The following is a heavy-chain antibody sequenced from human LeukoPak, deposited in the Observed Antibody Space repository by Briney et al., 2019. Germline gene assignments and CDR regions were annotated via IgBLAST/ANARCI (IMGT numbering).Heavy chain of an antibody. CDR2: ISYDGSNK. D-gene: IGHD3-22*01. Sequence: PGRSPRLSCAASGFTFSSCAMHWVRQAPGKGLEWVAVISYDGSNKYYADSVKGRFTISRDNSKNTLYLQMNSLRAEDTAVYYCARENFSYYDSSGYDYWGQGTLVTVSS. CDR1: GFTFSSCA. V-gene: IGHV3-30-3*01. J-gene: IGHJ4*02. CDR3: ARENFSYYDSSGYDY.